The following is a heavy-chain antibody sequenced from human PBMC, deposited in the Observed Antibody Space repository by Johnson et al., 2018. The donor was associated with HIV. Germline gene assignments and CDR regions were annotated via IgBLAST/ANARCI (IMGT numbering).Heavy chain of an antibody. Sequence: VQLVESGGGFVQPGGSLRLSCAASGFTFSSYWMHWVRQAPGKGLVWVSRINSDGSSTSYADSVQGRFTISRDNAKNTLYLQMNSLRAEEQAVYYCAKDMRQWELLDAFDIWGQGTMVTVSS. CDR2: INSDGSST. D-gene: IGHD1-26*01. CDR1: GFTFSSYW. J-gene: IGHJ3*02. CDR3: AKDMRQWELLDAFDI. V-gene: IGHV3-74*01.